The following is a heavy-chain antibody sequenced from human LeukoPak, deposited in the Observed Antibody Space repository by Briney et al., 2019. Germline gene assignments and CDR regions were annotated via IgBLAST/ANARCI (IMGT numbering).Heavy chain of an antibody. J-gene: IGHJ5*02. CDR3: ARDRVLWFGELLWGTVGHT. CDR2: ISAYNGNT. D-gene: IGHD3-10*01. Sequence: ASVKVSRKASGYTFTSYGISWVRQAPGQGLEWMGWISAYNGNTNYAQKLQGRVTMTTDTSTSTAYMELRSLRSDDTAVYYCARDRVLWFGELLWGTVGHTWGQGTLVTVSS. V-gene: IGHV1-18*04. CDR1: GYTFTSYG.